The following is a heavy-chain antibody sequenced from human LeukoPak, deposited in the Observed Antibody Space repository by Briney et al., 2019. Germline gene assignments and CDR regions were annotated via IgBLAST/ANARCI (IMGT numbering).Heavy chain of an antibody. J-gene: IGHJ4*02. CDR1: GFTLSNSA. V-gene: IGHV3-23*01. CDR3: AKDRTSSPVAY. D-gene: IGHD6-19*01. CDR2: ISGSGGST. Sequence: GGSLRLSCAASGFTLSNSAMSWARQAPGKGLEWVSGISGSGGSTYYADSVKGRFTISRDNSKNTLYLQMNSLRAEDTAVYYCAKDRTSSPVAYWGQGTLVTVSS.